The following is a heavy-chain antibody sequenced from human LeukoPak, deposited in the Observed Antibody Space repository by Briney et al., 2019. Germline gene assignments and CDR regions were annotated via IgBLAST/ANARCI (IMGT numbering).Heavy chain of an antibody. CDR2: IKKDGSEK. CDR3: AREHYFYHMDG. Sequence: GGSLRPPCAASGFTFSSYWMSWVRQAPGKGLEWVANIKKDGSEKYYVDSVKGRFTISRDNAENSLYLQMNSLRAEDTAVYYCAREHYFYHMDGWGEGTTVTVSS. J-gene: IGHJ6*03. V-gene: IGHV3-7*01. CDR1: GFTFSSYW.